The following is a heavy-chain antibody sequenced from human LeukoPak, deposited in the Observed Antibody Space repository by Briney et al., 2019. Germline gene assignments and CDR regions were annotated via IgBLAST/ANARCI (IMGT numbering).Heavy chain of an antibody. CDR3: ARDRGRAPFDP. Sequence: ASVKVSCKASGYTFTGYYMHWVRQAPGQGLEWMGWISAYNGNTNYAQKLRGRVTMTTDTSTSTAYMELRSLRSDDTAVYYCARDRGRAPFDPWGQGTMVTVSS. V-gene: IGHV1-18*04. CDR2: ISAYNGNT. CDR1: GYTFTGYY. J-gene: IGHJ5*02. D-gene: IGHD3-10*01.